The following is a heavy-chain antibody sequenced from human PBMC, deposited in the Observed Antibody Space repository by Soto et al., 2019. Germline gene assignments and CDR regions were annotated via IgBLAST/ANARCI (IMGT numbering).Heavy chain of an antibody. CDR2: IYPSGST. J-gene: IGHJ4*01. CDR3: ARGIGGQAVNY. V-gene: IGHV4-59*12. Sequence: QVQLQESGPGLVKPSETLSLTCTVSGGSISSYYWSWIRQPPGKGLEWIGDIYPSGSTNYNPSIKSRITISLDKSKNQFSLNLSSVTAADTAVYYCARGIGGQAVNYWSHGTLVTVTS. D-gene: IGHD1-26*01. CDR1: GGSISSYY.